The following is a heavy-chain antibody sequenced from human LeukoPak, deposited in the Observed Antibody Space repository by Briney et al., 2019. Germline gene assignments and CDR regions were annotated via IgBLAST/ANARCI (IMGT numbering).Heavy chain of an antibody. V-gene: IGHV3-21*01. D-gene: IGHD6-13*01. Sequence: GGSLRLSCAASGFTFSSYSMNWVRQAPGKGLEWVSSISSSSSYIYYADSVKGRFTISRDNAKNSLYLQMNSLRAEDTAVYYCAGSRSGIAATGTGFDPWGQGTLVTVSS. CDR3: AGSRSGIAATGTGFDP. CDR1: GFTFSSYS. J-gene: IGHJ5*02. CDR2: ISSSSSYI.